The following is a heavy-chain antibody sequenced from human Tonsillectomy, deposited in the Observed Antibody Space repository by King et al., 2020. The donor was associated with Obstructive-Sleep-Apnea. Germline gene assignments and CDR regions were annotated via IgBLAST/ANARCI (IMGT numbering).Heavy chain of an antibody. CDR2: IIPLLNIS. J-gene: IGHJ6*02. D-gene: IGHD6-6*01. CDR1: GGTFYSSA. V-gene: IGHV1-69*09. CDR3: ATAYFDDSSSSSKYYYAMDV. Sequence: GQLVQSGAEVKKPGSSVKVSCQASGGTFYSSAISWVRQAPGQGLEWMGGIIPLLNISNYAQMLQGRVTITADKSTGTAYMELSSLRSEDTAFYYCATAYFDDSSSSSKYYYAMDVWGQGTTVTVSS.